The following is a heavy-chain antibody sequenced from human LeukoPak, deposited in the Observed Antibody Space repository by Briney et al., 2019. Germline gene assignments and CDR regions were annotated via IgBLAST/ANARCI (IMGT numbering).Heavy chain of an antibody. D-gene: IGHD3-22*01. V-gene: IGHV4-59*01. Sequence: SETLSLTCTVSGGSISSYYWSWLRQPPGKGLEWIGYIYYSGSTNYNPSLKRRVTISVDTSKNQFSLKLSSVTAADTAVYYCAGGLYYYDSSGYTPPVDYWGQGTLVTVSS. J-gene: IGHJ4*02. CDR2: IYYSGST. CDR3: AGGLYYYDSSGYTPPVDY. CDR1: GGSISSYY.